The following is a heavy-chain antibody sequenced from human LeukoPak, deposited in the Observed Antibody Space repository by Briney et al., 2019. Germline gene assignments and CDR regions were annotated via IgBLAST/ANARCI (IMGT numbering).Heavy chain of an antibody. CDR3: ARLGSEFPPTDYGMDV. J-gene: IGHJ6*02. V-gene: IGHV3-53*01. CDR1: GFTLSSYA. CDR2: IYSGGST. D-gene: IGHD6-19*01. Sequence: GGSLRLSCAASGFTLSSYAMHWVCQAPGRGRGWGSVIYSGGSTCYADSVKGRFTISRDNSKNTLYLQMNSLRAEDTAVYYCARLGSEFPPTDYGMDVWGQGTTVTVSS.